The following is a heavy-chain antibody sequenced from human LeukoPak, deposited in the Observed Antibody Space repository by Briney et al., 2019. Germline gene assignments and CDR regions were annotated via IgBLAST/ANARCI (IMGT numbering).Heavy chain of an antibody. CDR1: GFTFSGYA. J-gene: IGHJ4*02. V-gene: IGHV3-48*04. CDR3: ARWRVGAAANDY. D-gene: IGHD1-26*01. Sequence: GGSLRLSCAASGFTFSGYAMHWVRQAPGKGLEWVSYISSSGSTIYYADSVKGRFTISRDNAKNSLYLHMNSLRAEDTAVYYCARWRVGAAANDYWGQGTLVTVSS. CDR2: ISSSGSTI.